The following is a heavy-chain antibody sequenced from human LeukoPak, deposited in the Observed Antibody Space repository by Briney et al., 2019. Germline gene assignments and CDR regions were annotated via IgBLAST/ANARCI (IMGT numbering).Heavy chain of an antibody. V-gene: IGHV3-7*03. CDR2: IKQDGSEK. J-gene: IGHJ4*02. CDR1: GFTFSNYW. CDR3: AKDSGLQGWNFDY. Sequence: GGSLRLSCAASGFTFSNYWMSWVRQAPGKGLEWVANIKQDGSEKYYVNSVKGRFTISRDNSKNTLYLQMNSLRAEDTAVYYCAKDSGLQGWNFDYWGQGTLVTVSS. D-gene: IGHD2-15*01.